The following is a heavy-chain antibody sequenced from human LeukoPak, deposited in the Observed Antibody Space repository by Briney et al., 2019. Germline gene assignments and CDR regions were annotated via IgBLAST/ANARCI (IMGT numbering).Heavy chain of an antibody. V-gene: IGHV3-23*01. CDR1: GFTFTNYA. CDR2: FGGGAA. Sequence: PGGSLRLSCTASGFTFTNYAMAWVRQAPGEGLEWVSAFGGGAAYYADSVKGRFTISRDNSKNTLYLQLSSLRADDTAIYHCARLSGSFDMWGRGAMVTVSS. CDR3: ARLSGSFDM. D-gene: IGHD3-10*01. J-gene: IGHJ3*02.